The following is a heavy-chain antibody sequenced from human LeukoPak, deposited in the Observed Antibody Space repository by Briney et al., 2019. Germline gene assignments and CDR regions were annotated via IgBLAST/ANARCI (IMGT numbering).Heavy chain of an antibody. Sequence: ASVKVSCKASGYSFTSFGTSWGRQAPGQGLEWMGWISPYNGNTDYAQKVQGRVTMTTDTSTSTAYMELRSLGFDDTAVYYCASSHCSGGTCYPPGVDYWGQGTLVTVSS. V-gene: IGHV1-18*01. J-gene: IGHJ4*02. CDR3: ASSHCSGGTCYPPGVDY. CDR2: ISPYNGNT. D-gene: IGHD2-15*01. CDR1: GYSFTSFG.